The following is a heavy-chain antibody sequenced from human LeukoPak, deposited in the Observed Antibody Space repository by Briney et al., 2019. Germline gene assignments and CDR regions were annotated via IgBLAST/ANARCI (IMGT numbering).Heavy chain of an antibody. CDR1: GFTFSSYG. CDR3: AKARTGIDQ. J-gene: IGHJ1*01. CDR2: SRGSGGST. D-gene: IGHD3-10*01. Sequence: GGSLRLSCAASGFTFSSYGMSWVRQAPGKGLEWVSASRGSGGSTYYADSVKGRFTISRDNSKTTLYLQMNSLRAEDTAVYYCAKARTGIDQWGQGTLVTVSS. V-gene: IGHV3-23*01.